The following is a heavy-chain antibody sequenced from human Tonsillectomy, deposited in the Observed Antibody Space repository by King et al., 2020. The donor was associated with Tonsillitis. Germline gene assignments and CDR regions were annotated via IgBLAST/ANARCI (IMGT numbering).Heavy chain of an antibody. Sequence: QLQESGPGLVKPSETLSLTCTVSGGSISSSSYYWGWIRQPPGKGLEWIGSIYYSGSTYYNPSLKSRVTISVDTSKNQFSLKLSSVTAADTAVYYCAGHRFRTAVENDYWGQGTLVTVSS. J-gene: IGHJ4*02. CDR1: GGSISSSSYY. D-gene: IGHD6-19*01. V-gene: IGHV4-39*01. CDR2: IYYSGST. CDR3: AGHRFRTAVENDY.